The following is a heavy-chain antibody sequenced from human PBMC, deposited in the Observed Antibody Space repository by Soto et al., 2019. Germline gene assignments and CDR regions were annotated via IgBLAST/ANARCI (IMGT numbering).Heavy chain of an antibody. CDR1: GFTFSSFG. CDR2: IHSDGSST. V-gene: IGHV3-74*01. Sequence: GGSLRLSCAASGFTFSSFGMHWVRQAPGKGLVWVSRIHSDGSSTSYADSAKGRFTISRDNAKNTMSLQVNSLRAEDTAVYYCARGRYYGVDVWGQVTTVTVSS. CDR3: ARGRYYGVDV. J-gene: IGHJ6*02.